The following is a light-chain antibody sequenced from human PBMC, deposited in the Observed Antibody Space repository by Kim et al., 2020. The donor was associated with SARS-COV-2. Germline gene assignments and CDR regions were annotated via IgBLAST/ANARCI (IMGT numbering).Light chain of an antibody. V-gene: IGKV1-5*03. CDR2: KAS. J-gene: IGKJ4*01. CDR1: QSISSW. Sequence: DIQMTQSPSTLSASVGDRVTITCRASQSISSWLAWYQQKPQKAPKLLIYKASSLESGVPSRFSGSGSATEFTLTISSLQPDDFATYYCQQYQSYPLTYGGGTEVEIK. CDR3: QQYQSYPLT.